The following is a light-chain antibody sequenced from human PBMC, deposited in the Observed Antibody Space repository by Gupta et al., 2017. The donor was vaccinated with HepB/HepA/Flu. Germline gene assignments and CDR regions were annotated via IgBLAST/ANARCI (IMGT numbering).Light chain of an antibody. CDR2: RDY. V-gene: IGLV1-47*01. CDR3: VAWDDTLSGAV. Sequence: QSVLTPPPSASETLGQRVTISGSGGTSNIGRNSVYWYQQFPGSAPQLLIYRDYQRPSGVPERFSGSKSGTSASLAISGLRSGDEAHYYCVAWDDTLSGAVFGGGTKLTVL. J-gene: IGLJ2*01. CDR1: TSNIGRNS.